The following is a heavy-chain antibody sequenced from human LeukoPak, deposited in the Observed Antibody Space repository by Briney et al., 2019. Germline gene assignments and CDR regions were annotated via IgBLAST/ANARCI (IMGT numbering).Heavy chain of an antibody. J-gene: IGHJ4*02. V-gene: IGHV4-38-2*01. D-gene: IGHD1-1*01. CDR2: IYHSGGT. CDR1: GYSISSGYH. Sequence: PSETLSLTCAVSGYSISSGYHWGGIRQPPGKGLEWIGSIYHSGGTYYNPSLKSRVTISADTSKNQFSLKLSSVTAADTAVYYCARLSGGTTDYWGQGTLVTVSS. CDR3: ARLSGGTTDY.